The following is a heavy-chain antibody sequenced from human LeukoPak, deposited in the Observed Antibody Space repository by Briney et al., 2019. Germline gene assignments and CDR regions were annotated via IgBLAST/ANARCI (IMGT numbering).Heavy chain of an antibody. CDR1: GYTFTKYY. V-gene: IGHV1-46*01. D-gene: IGHD3-22*01. J-gene: IGHJ4*02. Sequence: APVKVSCKASGYTFTKYYIHWVRQAPGQGLEWMGMINPSDGATTYAQRFQGRVTMTRDMSTTTVYMDLRSLRSEGTAVYYCARERDSSCYYYFDYWGQGTLVTVSS. CDR2: INPSDGAT. CDR3: ARERDSSCYYYFDY.